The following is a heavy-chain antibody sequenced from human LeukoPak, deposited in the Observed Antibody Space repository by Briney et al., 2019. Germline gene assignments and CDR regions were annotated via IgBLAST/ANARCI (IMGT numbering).Heavy chain of an antibody. J-gene: IGHJ4*02. Sequence: PGGSLRLPCAASGFAFNTYGMHWVRQAPGKGLEWVAVIWSDGSNKKYADSVKGRFTISRDNSRNTLDLQMNSLRAEDTAVYYCARDFGGWPFDYWGQGTLVTVSS. CDR1: GFAFNTYG. CDR3: ARDFGGWPFDY. D-gene: IGHD6-19*01. CDR2: IWSDGSNK. V-gene: IGHV3-33*01.